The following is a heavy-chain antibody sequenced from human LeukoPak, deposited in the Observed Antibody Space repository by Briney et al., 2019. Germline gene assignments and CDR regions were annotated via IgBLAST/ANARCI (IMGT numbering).Heavy chain of an antibody. Sequence: SETLSLTCAVYGGSFSGYYWSWIRQPPGKGLEWIGEIKHSGSTNYNPSLKSRVTISVDTSKNQFSLKLSSVTAADTAVYYCARGRSDCSGGSCYSKGDYWGQGTLVTVSS. V-gene: IGHV4-34*01. D-gene: IGHD2-15*01. J-gene: IGHJ4*02. CDR1: GGSFSGYY. CDR3: ARGRSDCSGGSCYSKGDY. CDR2: IKHSGST.